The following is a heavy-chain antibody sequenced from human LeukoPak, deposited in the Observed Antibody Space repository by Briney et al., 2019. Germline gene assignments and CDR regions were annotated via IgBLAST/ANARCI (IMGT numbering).Heavy chain of an antibody. J-gene: IGHJ4*02. CDR3: AKDWVFDY. V-gene: IGHV3-30*18. D-gene: IGHD3-16*01. CDR2: ISYDGSKK. Sequence: GRSLRLSCAASGFTFSSYGIHWVRQAPGKGLEWVAVISYDGSKKDYADSVKGRFSISRDDSKNTVYLQMNSLITEDTAVYYCAKDWVFDYWGQGTLVTVSS. CDR1: GFTFSSYG.